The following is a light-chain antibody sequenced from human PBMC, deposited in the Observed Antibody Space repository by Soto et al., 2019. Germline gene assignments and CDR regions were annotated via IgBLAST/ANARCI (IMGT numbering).Light chain of an antibody. CDR2: EVS. V-gene: IGLV2-8*01. CDR3: TSYAGSNNFEV. J-gene: IGLJ1*01. CDR1: SSDVGGYNY. Sequence: QSVLTQPTSASGSPGQSVTISCTGTSSDVGGYNYVSWLQQHPGKAPKLMIYEVSKRPSGVPDRFSGSKSGNTASLTVSGLQAEDEADYYCTSYAGSNNFEVFGTGTKLTVL.